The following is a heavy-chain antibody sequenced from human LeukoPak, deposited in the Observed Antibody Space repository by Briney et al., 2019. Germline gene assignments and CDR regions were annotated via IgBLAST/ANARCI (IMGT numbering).Heavy chain of an antibody. D-gene: IGHD2-21*02. V-gene: IGHV3-21*01. CDR1: GFTFSSYS. Sequence: GGSLRLSCAASGFTFSSYSMNWVRQAPGKGLEWVSSISSSSSYIYYADSVKGRFTISRDNAKNSLYLQMNSLRAEDTAVYYCARDTLAYCGGDCSKSDYWGQGTLVTVSS. CDR2: ISSSSSYI. J-gene: IGHJ4*02. CDR3: ARDTLAYCGGDCSKSDY.